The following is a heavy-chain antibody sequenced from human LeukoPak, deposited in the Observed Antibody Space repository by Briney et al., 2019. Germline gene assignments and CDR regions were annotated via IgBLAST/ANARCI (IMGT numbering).Heavy chain of an antibody. CDR3: ARDPSLRYCSSTSCYPDY. CDR2: TSAYNGNT. V-gene: IGHV1-18*01. D-gene: IGHD2-2*01. CDR1: GYTFTSYG. Sequence: ASVKVSCKASGYTFTSYGISWVRQAPGQGLEWMGWTSAYNGNTNYAQKLQGRVTMTTDTSTSTAYMELRSLRSDDTAVYYCARDPSLRYCSSTSCYPDYWGQGTLVTVSS. J-gene: IGHJ4*02.